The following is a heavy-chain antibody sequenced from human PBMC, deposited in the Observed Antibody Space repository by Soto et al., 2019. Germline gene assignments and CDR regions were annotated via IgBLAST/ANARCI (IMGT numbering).Heavy chain of an antibody. CDR2: MYNSERT. J-gene: IGHJ4*02. CDR3: AREPLAHSYFDL. Sequence: SDTLYLTCTFSCGSIIGYYWSWIRQPAGKGLEWIGRMYNSERTNYNPSLKSRVTMSMDTSKNQFPLKLTSVTAADTAVYFCAREPLAHSYFDLWGQGTLVTVSS. CDR1: CGSIIGYY. V-gene: IGHV4-4*07.